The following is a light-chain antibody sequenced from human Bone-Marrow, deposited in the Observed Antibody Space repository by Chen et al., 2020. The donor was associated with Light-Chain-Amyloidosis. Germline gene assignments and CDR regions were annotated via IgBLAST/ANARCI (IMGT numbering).Light chain of an antibody. V-gene: IGLV2-14*01. CDR2: SVS. CDR3: SSFTSSTTWV. J-gene: IGLJ3*02. Sequence: QSALTQPASVSGPPGQSITISCNGTSSDVGSYNNVSWYQHHPGKAPKLIICSVSTRPSGVSDRFSGSKSGNTASLTISGLQAEDEADYYCSSFTSSTTWVFGGGTKLTVL. CDR1: SSDVGSYNN.